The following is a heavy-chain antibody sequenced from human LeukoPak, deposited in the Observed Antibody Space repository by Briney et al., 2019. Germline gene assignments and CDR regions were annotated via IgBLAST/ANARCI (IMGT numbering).Heavy chain of an antibody. CDR2: IYTSGST. D-gene: IGHD1-14*01. CDR3: ARQPPQYYGMDV. J-gene: IGHJ6*02. CDR1: GGSFSNYY. Sequence: PSETLSLTCTVSGGSFSNYYWSWIRQPAGKGLEWIGRIYTSGSTNYNPSVKSRVTMSVDTSNNQFSLKLTSVTAADTAAYYCARQPPQYYGMDVWGQGTTVTVSS. V-gene: IGHV4-4*07.